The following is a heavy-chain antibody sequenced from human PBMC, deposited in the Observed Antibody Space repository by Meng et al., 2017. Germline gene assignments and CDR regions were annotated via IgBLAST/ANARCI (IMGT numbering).Heavy chain of an antibody. V-gene: IGHV3-21*01. J-gene: IGHJ4*02. CDR2: ISSSSSYI. D-gene: IGHD3-16*01. CDR1: GFTFSRYA. CDR3: ASALGRPY. Sequence: EVQLVESGGCLVKPGGSLRLSCAASGFTFSRYAINWVRQAPGKGLEWVSSISSSSSYIYYADSVKGRFTISRDNAKNSLYLQMNSLRAEDTAVYYCASALGRPYWGQGTLVTVSS.